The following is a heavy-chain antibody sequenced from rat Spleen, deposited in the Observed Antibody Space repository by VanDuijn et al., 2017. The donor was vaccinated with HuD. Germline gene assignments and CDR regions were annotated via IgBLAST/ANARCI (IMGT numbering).Heavy chain of an antibody. V-gene: IGHV2-63*01. D-gene: IGHD3-1*01. J-gene: IGHJ2*01. CDR1: GFSLSNYG. Sequence: QVQLKESGPGLVQPSQTLSLTCTVSGFSLSNYGVFWVRQPPGKGLEWMGRMNYNGDTSYNSALKSRLSISRDTSKNHVFLKMNSLQTDDTGTYYCTIHPRYWGQGVMVTVSS. CDR2: MNYNGDT. CDR3: TIHPRY.